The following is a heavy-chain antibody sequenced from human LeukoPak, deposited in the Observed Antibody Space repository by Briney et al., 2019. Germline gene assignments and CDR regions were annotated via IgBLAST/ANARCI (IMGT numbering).Heavy chain of an antibody. CDR1: GFTFSSYG. CDR3: AKGPPAIVVVPAASSWFDP. D-gene: IGHD2-2*01. Sequence: GGSLRLSCAASGFTFSSYGMHWVRQAPGKGLEWVAVISYDGSNKYYADSVKGRFTISRDNSKNTLYLQMNSLRAEDTAVYYCAKGPPAIVVVPAASSWFDPWGQGTLVTVSS. V-gene: IGHV3-30*18. CDR2: ISYDGSNK. J-gene: IGHJ5*02.